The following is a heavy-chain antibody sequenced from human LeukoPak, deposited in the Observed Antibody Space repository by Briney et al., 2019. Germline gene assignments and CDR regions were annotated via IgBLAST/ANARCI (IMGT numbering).Heavy chain of an antibody. D-gene: IGHD3-9*01. Sequence: ASLGLSCAASGFTFSNYAMSWVRQAPGKGLEWVSAITGSGGNTYYADSVKGRFTISRDNSKNTVFLQMNSLRAEDTAVYYCAKWGDYDVLTGYYVSDYWGQGTLVTVSS. CDR1: GFTFSNYA. CDR3: AKWGDYDVLTGYYVSDY. J-gene: IGHJ4*02. V-gene: IGHV3-23*01. CDR2: ITGSGGNT.